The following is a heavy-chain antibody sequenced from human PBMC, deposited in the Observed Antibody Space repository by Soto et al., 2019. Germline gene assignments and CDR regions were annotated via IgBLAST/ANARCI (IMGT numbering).Heavy chain of an antibody. CDR3: ARDRYYYYYGMDV. V-gene: IGHV1-2*02. CDR2: INPNSGGT. J-gene: IGHJ6*02. Sequence: ASVKVSCRASGYTFTGYYMHWVRQAPGQGLEWMGWINPNSGGTNYAQKFQGRVTITRDTSASTAYMELSSLRSEDTAVYYCARDRYYYYYGMDVWGQGTTVTVSS. CDR1: GYTFTGYY.